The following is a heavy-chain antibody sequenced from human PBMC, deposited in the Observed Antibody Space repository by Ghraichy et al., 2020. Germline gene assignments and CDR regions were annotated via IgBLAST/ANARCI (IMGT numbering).Heavy chain of an antibody. D-gene: IGHD3-16*01. CDR2: ISSSSSYI. V-gene: IGHV3-21*01. J-gene: IGHJ4*02. CDR1: GFTFSSYS. CDR3: ARGGRRFWGPINFDY. Sequence: GGSLRLSCAASGFTFSSYSMNWVRQAPGKGLEWVSSISSSSSYIYYADSVKGRFTISRDNAKNSLYLQMNSLRAEDTAVYYCARGGRRFWGPINFDYWGQGTLVTVSS.